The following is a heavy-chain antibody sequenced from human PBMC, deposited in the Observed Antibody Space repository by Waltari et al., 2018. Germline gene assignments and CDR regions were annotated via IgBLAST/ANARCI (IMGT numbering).Heavy chain of an antibody. CDR3: ARDGYNSGYYFDY. J-gene: IGHJ4*02. V-gene: IGHV4-61*02. Sequence: QVQLQESGPGLVKPSQTLSLTCTVSGGSISSGSYYWSWIRQPAGKGLEWIGRIYTSGSPNYNPSLKSGGTISVDTSKNQFSLNLSSVTAADTAVYYCARDGYNSGYYFDYWGQGTLVTVSS. D-gene: IGHD5-12*01. CDR1: GGSISSGSYY. CDR2: IYTSGSP.